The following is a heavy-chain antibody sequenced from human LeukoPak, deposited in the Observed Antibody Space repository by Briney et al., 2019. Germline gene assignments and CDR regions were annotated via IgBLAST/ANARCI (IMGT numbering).Heavy chain of an antibody. J-gene: IGHJ4*02. CDR3: ARDEGYCSSTSCYPRYLSDY. Sequence: GGSLRLSCAASGFTFSSYSMNWVRQAPGKGLEWVSSISSSSSYIYYADSVKGRFTISRDNAKNSLYLQMNSLRAEDTAVYYCARDEGYCSSTSCYPRYLSDYWGQGTLVTVSS. CDR2: ISSSSSYI. V-gene: IGHV3-21*01. CDR1: GFTFSSYS. D-gene: IGHD2-2*01.